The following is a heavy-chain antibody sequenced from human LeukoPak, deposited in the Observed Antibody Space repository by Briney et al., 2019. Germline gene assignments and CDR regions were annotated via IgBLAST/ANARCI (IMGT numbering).Heavy chain of an antibody. V-gene: IGHV4-59*01. Sequence: SETLSLTCTVSGGSISSYYWSWIRQPPVKGLEWIGYIYYGGSTNYNPSLKSRVTISVDTSKNQFSLKLSSVTAADTAVYYCAREGYSSGWSRAESFQHWGQGTLVTVSS. CDR1: GGSISSYY. J-gene: IGHJ1*01. CDR2: IYYGGST. D-gene: IGHD6-19*01. CDR3: AREGYSSGWSRAESFQH.